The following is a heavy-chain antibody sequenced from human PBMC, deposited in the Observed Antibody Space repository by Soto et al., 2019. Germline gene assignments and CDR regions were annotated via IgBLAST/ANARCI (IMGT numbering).Heavy chain of an antibody. V-gene: IGHV4-30-2*03. CDR3: PRRPRGWSLDY. CDR1: GGSLSSGGYS. CDR2: IYYSGST. Sequence: SETLSLTCTVSGGSLSSGGYSWSWIRQPPGKGLEWIGYIYYSGSTYYNPSLKSRVTISVDTSKNQFSLKLSSVTAADTAVYYCPRRPRGWSLDYRGQGTLVTVSS. J-gene: IGHJ4*02. D-gene: IGHD6-19*01.